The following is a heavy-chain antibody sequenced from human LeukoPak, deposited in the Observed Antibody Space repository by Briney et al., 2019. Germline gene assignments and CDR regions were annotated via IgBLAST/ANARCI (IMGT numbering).Heavy chain of an antibody. J-gene: IGHJ4*02. Sequence: RASETLSLTCTVSGGSISSYYWSWIRQPPGKGLEWIGYIYYSGSTNYNPSLKSRVTISVDTSKNQFSLKLSSVTAADTAVYYCAAADGTSYFDYWGQGTLVTVSS. V-gene: IGHV4-59*01. CDR3: AAADGTSYFDY. D-gene: IGHD6-13*01. CDR1: GGSISSYY. CDR2: IYYSGST.